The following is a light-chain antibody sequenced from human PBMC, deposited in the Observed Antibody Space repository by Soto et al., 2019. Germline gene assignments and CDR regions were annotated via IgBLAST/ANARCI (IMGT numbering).Light chain of an antibody. Sequence: EIVLTQSPGTLSLSPGGRATLSCRASQSVRSSFLAWYQRKPGQAPRLLIYGASSRATGIPDRFSGSGSGTDFTLTISRLQPEDFAVYYCQQYDSSPFTFGPGTKVDIK. CDR2: GAS. J-gene: IGKJ3*01. CDR3: QQYDSSPFT. V-gene: IGKV3-20*01. CDR1: QSVRSSF.